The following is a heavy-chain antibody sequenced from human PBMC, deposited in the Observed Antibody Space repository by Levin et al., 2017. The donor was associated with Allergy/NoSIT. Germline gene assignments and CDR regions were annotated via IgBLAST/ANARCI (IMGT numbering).Heavy chain of an antibody. CDR3: ARGPNYYRLDV. Sequence: RSGGSLRLSCAASGFTTFSSYAMHWVRQAPGKGLEWVAVISFDGSNKYYTDSMKGRLTISRDNSKNTLYLDVGSLRTEDTALYYCARGPNYYRLDVWGQGTTVTVSS. CDR2: ISFDGSNK. J-gene: IGHJ6*02. V-gene: IGHV3-30-3*01. CDR1: GFTTFSSYA.